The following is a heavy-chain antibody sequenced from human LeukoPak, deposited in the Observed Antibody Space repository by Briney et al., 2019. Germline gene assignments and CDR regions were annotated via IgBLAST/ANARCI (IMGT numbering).Heavy chain of an antibody. V-gene: IGHV3-48*03. CDR3: GRDKGWVGNFCY. D-gene: IGHD1-26*01. CDR1: GFTFSNYE. CDR2: ISVSGTTT. J-gene: IGHJ4*02. Sequence: GGSLRLSCAASGFTFSNYEMNWVRQAPGKGLEWISYISVSGTTTYYADSVKGRFTISRDDAKNSLYLQMNILRVEDAAIYYCGRDKGWVGNFCYLGQGTLVTVSS.